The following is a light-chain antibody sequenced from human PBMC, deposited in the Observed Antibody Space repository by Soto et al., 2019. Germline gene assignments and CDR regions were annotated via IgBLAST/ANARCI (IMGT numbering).Light chain of an antibody. J-gene: IGKJ3*01. Sequence: RVLTQSPATLSVSPGERATLSCRASQSVGYNLAWYQQKPGQSPRLLIYATSTRATGVPARFSGSGSGTVFTLTISSMQSEDFAVYYCEQYNSWPPIFYFGPGTKVDIK. CDR2: ATS. CDR1: QSVGYN. CDR3: EQYNSWPPIFY. V-gene: IGKV3-15*01.